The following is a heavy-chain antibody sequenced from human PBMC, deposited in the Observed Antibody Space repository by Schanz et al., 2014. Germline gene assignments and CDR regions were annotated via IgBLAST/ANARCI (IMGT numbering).Heavy chain of an antibody. CDR1: GFTFSSYA. CDR2: VSRSTPDI. Sequence: EVQLLESGGGLVQPGGSLRLSCAASGFTFSSYAMSWVRQAPGKGLEWVSYVSRSTPDIYYADSVEGRFTISRDNSKNTLYLQMNSLRAEDTAVYYCANNWNLDYWGQGTLVTVSS. V-gene: IGHV3-23*01. J-gene: IGHJ4*02. D-gene: IGHD1-20*01. CDR3: ANNWNLDY.